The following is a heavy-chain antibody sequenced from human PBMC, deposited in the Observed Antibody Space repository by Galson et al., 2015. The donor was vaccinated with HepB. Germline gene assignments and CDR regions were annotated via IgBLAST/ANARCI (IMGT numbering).Heavy chain of an antibody. CDR3: ASQDGHI. V-gene: IGHV6-1*01. CDR1: EDSVSSSSAS. CDR2: TYYRSKWYN. Sequence: CAISEDSVSSSSASWNWIRQSPSRGLEWLGRTYYRSKWYNDYAVSVKSRIIINPDTSKNQFSLQLKSVTPEDTAVYYCASQDGHIWGQGTLVTVSA. J-gene: IGHJ4*02. D-gene: IGHD4-17*01.